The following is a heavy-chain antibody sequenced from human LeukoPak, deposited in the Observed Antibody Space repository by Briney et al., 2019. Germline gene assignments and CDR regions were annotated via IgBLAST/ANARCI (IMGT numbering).Heavy chain of an antibody. V-gene: IGHV3-48*03. J-gene: IGHJ4*02. CDR3: AKVAKYYYGSETYYFFEH. D-gene: IGHD3-10*01. CDR1: GFTFSSYE. CDR2: ISSSGSTT. Sequence: GGSLRLSCAASGFTFSSYEMNWVRQAPGKGLEWVSYISSSGSTTYSADSVKGRFTISRDTISRDNAKKSVYLQMNSLRVEDTAVYYCAKVAKYYYGSETYYFFEHWGQGTPVTASS.